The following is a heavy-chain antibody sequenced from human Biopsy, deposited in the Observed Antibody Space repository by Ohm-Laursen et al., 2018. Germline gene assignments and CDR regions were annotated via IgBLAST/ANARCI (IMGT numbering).Heavy chain of an antibody. CDR3: ARGSSYGYDFDY. CDR1: GGSIGSFF. V-gene: IGHV4-59*07. Sequence: SDTLSLTCTVSGGSIGSFFWSWIRQPPGKGLEWIGYIYYSGSTNYNPSLRSRVTISVDRSKNQFSLELSSVTAADTAVYFCARGSSYGYDFDYWGQGTLVAVSS. J-gene: IGHJ4*02. CDR2: IYYSGST. D-gene: IGHD5-18*01.